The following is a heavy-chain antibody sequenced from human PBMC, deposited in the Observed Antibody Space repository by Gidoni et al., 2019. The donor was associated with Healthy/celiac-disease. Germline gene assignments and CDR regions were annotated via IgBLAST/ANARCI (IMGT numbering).Heavy chain of an antibody. Sequence: QVQLVESGGGVVQPGRSLRLSCAASGFTFSSYGMHWVRQAPGKGLEWVAVIWYDGSNKYYADSVKGRFTISRDNSKNTLYLQMNSLRAEDTAVYYCARDWAGSHGDYWGQGTLVTVSS. CDR3: ARDWAGSHGDY. V-gene: IGHV3-33*01. CDR1: GFTFSSYG. CDR2: IWYDGSNK. J-gene: IGHJ4*02. D-gene: IGHD3-10*01.